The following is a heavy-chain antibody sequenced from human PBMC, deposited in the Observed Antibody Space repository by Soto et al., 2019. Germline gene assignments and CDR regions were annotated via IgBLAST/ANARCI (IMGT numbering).Heavy chain of an antibody. D-gene: IGHD4-17*01. J-gene: IGHJ5*02. CDR2: ISGSGGST. Sequence: EVQLLESGGGLVQPGGSLRLSCAASGFTFSSYVMSWVRQAPGKGLEWVSAISGSGGSTYYADSVKGRFTISRDNSKNTLYLQMNSLRAEDTAVYYCAKGQRKDYGEKPNWFDPWGQGTLVTVSS. CDR3: AKGQRKDYGEKPNWFDP. V-gene: IGHV3-23*01. CDR1: GFTFSSYV.